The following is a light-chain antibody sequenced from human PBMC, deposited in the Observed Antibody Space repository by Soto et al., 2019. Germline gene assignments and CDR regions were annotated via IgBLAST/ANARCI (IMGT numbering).Light chain of an antibody. CDR2: AAS. J-gene: IGKJ4*01. V-gene: IGKV1-9*01. CDR3: QHLNSYPLT. CDR1: QGISSY. Sequence: IQLTQSPSSLSASVGDRVTITCRASQGISSYLAWYQQKPGKAPKLLIYAASTLQSGVPPRFSGSGSGTDFTLTISSLQPEDFATYYCQHLNSYPLTFGGGTKVEIK.